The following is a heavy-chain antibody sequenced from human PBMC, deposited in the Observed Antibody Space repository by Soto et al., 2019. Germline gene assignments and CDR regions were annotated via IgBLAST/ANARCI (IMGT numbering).Heavy chain of an antibody. D-gene: IGHD3-10*01. CDR1: GYSFTSYW. CDR2: IYPGDSDT. Sequence: LGESLKISCKGSGYSFTSYWIGWVRQMPGKGLEWMGIIYPGDSDTRYSPSFQGQVTISADKSISTAYLQWSSLKASDTAMYYCARQGYYGSGSYTVGYYYGMDVWGQGTTVTVSS. CDR3: ARQGYYGSGSYTVGYYYGMDV. J-gene: IGHJ6*02. V-gene: IGHV5-51*01.